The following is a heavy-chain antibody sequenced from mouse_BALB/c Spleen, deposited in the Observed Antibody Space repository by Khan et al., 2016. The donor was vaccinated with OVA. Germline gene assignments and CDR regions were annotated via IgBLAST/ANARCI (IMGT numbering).Heavy chain of an antibody. CDR1: GFTFSSFG. J-gene: IGHJ1*01. D-gene: IGHD2-1*01. CDR2: ISSGSSTI. V-gene: IGHV5-17*02. CDR3: ARSGGNFHWYFDV. Sequence: EVELVESGGGLVQPGGSRKLSCAASGFTFSSFGMHWVRQAPKKGLEWVAYISSGSSTIYYVDTVKGRFTISREHPKKTLFLQMTSLRSEDTAMYYCARSGGNFHWYFDVWGAGTSVTVSS.